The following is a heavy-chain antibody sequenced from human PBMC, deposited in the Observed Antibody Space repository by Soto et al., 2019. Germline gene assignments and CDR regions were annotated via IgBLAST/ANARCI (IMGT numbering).Heavy chain of an antibody. V-gene: IGHV1-24*01. CDR3: ATDARIGIAVGGTWDYYYGMEV. D-gene: IGHD6-19*01. J-gene: IGHJ6*02. CDR2: FDPEDGET. CDR1: GYTLTELS. Sequence: QVQLVQSGAEVKKPGASVKVSCKVSGYTLTELSMHWVRQAPGKGLEWMGGFDPEDGETIYAQKFQGRVTMTEDTSTDTAYIELSSLRSEDTAVYYCATDARIGIAVGGTWDYYYGMEVWGQGTKVTVSS.